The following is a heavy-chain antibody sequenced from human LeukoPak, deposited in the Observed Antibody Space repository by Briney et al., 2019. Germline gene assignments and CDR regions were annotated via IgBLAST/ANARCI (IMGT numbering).Heavy chain of an antibody. CDR2: IWYDGSNK. Sequence: GGSLRLSCAASGFTFSSYAMSWVRQAPGKGLEWVAVIWYDGSNKYYADSVKGRFTISRDNSKNTLYLQMNSLRAEDTAVYYCAKATRGGATRGYFDYWGQGTLVTVSS. J-gene: IGHJ4*02. V-gene: IGHV3-33*06. CDR1: GFTFSSYA. D-gene: IGHD1-26*01. CDR3: AKATRGGATRGYFDY.